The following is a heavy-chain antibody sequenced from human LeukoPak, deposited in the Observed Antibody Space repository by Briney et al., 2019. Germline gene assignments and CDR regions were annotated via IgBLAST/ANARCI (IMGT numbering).Heavy chain of an antibody. CDR1: GFTFSDSH. V-gene: IGHV3-73*01. CDR2: IRSKANSYAT. Sequence: PGGSLKLSCAASGFTFSDSHINWVRQAFGKGLEWVGRIRSKANSYATGYSASVKGRFTISRDDSKDTAYLHMDSLKTEDTAVYYCSRRGSGSSFDYWGQGTLVTVSS. J-gene: IGHJ4*02. CDR3: SRRGSGSSFDY. D-gene: IGHD6-19*01.